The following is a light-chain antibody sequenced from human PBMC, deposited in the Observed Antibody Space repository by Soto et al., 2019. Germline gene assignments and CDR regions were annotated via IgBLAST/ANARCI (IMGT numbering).Light chain of an antibody. J-gene: IGLJ1*01. V-gene: IGLV2-8*01. CDR3: ISYADSNLLYV. Sequence: QSVLTQPPSASGSPGQSVTISCTGTSSDVGGYNYVSWYQQHPGKAPKLMIYEVSKRPSGVPDRFSGSKSGNTASLTVSGLQAEEEADYYCISYADSNLLYVFGPGTKVTVL. CDR1: SSDVGGYNY. CDR2: EVS.